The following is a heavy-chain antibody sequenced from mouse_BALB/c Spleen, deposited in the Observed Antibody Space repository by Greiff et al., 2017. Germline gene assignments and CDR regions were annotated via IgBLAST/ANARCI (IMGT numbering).Heavy chain of an antibody. J-gene: IGHJ1*01. CDR2: IDPENGNT. V-gene: IGHV14-1*02. CDR3: ARYYGSSPPSYWYFDV. CDR1: GFNIKDYY. Sequence: VQLQQSGAELVRSGASVKLSCTASGFNIKDYYMHWVKQRPEQGLEWIGWIDPENGNTIYDPKFQGKASITADTSSNTAYLQLSSLTSEDTAVYYCARYYGSSPPSYWYFDVWGAGTTVTVSS. D-gene: IGHD1-1*01.